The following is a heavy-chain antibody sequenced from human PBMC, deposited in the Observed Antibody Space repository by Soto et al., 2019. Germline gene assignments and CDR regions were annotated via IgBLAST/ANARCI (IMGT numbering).Heavy chain of an antibody. CDR2: IKEDASGK. Sequence: GGSLRLSCAASGFTFSGFWMSWVRQAPGKGLEWVASIKEDASGKHYVDSVKGRFTISRDNADNSLFLQMNSLKAEDTAVYYCARDYQGYWGQGTLVTVSS. CDR3: ARDYQGY. CDR1: GFTFSGFW. V-gene: IGHV3-7*01. J-gene: IGHJ4*02. D-gene: IGHD2-2*01.